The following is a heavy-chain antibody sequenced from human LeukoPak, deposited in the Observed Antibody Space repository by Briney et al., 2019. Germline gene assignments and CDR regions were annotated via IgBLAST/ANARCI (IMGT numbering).Heavy chain of an antibody. Sequence: PGGSLRLSCAVSGFXFSHYAISWVRQAPGTGLEWVGSLTDSGDATYYADSVKGRLTISRDNSNSTLYLHISCLRDEDTAVYYCARGYSHNSGGWLDPWGQGTLVTVSS. CDR3: ARGYSHNSGGWLDP. J-gene: IGHJ5*02. D-gene: IGHD5-12*01. V-gene: IGHV3-23*01. CDR2: LTDSGDAT. CDR1: GFXFSHYA.